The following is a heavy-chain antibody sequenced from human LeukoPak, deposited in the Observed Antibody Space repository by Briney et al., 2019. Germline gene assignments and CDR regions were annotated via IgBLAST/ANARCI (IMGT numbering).Heavy chain of an antibody. J-gene: IGHJ4*02. Sequence: GWSLRLSCAASGFTFSNAWMSWVRQVPGKGLDWVGRIKGKTNGGTTDHAAPVKGRFTISRDDSKSTLYLQMNSLKTEDTAVYYCTYYYDSSTYYHVDYWGQGTLVTVSS. D-gene: IGHD3-22*01. V-gene: IGHV3-15*01. CDR2: IKGKTNGGTT. CDR3: TYYYDSSTYYHVDY. CDR1: GFTFSNAW.